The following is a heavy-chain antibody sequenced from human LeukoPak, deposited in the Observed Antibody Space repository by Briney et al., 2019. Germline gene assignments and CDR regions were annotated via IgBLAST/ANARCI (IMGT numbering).Heavy chain of an antibody. V-gene: IGHV6-1*01. Sequence: SQTLSLTCAIPGDSVSGNSAVAWNWLRQSPSRGLEWLGRTYYRSKWNNDYAVSVKSRITINPDTSKNQFSLHLNSVTPEDTAVYHCARGRNSGFDYWGQGTLVTVSS. J-gene: IGHJ4*02. CDR2: TYYRSKWNN. CDR3: ARGRNSGFDY. D-gene: IGHD2/OR15-2a*01. CDR1: GDSVSGNSAVA.